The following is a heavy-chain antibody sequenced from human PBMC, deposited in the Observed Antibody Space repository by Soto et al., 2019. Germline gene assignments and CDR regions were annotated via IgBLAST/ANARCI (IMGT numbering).Heavy chain of an antibody. V-gene: IGHV1-69*12. CDR1: GGTFSSYA. Sequence: QVQLVQSGAEVRQPASSVKVSCKTSGGTFSSYAISWVRQAPGQGLEWMGGIVPIVDTSTYAQKFQGRVTITADEYTSTVYMELSSLRSDDTAVYYCVRVVAIPDYPDNWGQGTLVAVSS. CDR3: VRVVAIPDYPDN. J-gene: IGHJ4*02. CDR2: IVPIVDTS. D-gene: IGHD2-15*01.